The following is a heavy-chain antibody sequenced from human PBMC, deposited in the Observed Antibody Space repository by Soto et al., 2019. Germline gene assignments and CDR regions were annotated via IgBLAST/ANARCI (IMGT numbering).Heavy chain of an antibody. CDR2: IYFSGTT. CDR1: GGSVSSDSYY. Sequence: QAQLQESGPRLVQPSETLSLTCSVSGGSVSSDSYYWSWIRQPPGAGLEWIGYIYFSGTTNYNPSLESRVTILVDSSKNQFSLKLSSVTAADTAVYYCARSPDSGDYVDYWGQGTLVAVSS. J-gene: IGHJ4*02. D-gene: IGHD4-17*01. V-gene: IGHV4-61*01. CDR3: ARSPDSGDYVDY.